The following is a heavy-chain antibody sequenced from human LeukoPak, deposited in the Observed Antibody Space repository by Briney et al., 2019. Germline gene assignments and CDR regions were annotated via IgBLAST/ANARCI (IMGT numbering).Heavy chain of an antibody. V-gene: IGHV3-21*01. CDR2: ISSSSSYI. Sequence: GGSLRLSCTASGLTFGDYAMNWVRQAPGRGLEWVSSISSSSSYIYYADSVKGRFTISRDNAKNSLYLQMNSLRAEDTAVCYCARDREWGGTFDYWGQGTLVTVSS. CDR1: GLTFGDYA. D-gene: IGHD1-26*01. CDR3: ARDREWGGTFDY. J-gene: IGHJ4*02.